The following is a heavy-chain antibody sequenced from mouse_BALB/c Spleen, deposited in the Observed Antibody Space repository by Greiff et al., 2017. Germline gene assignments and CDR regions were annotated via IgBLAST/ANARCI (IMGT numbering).Heavy chain of an antibody. D-gene: IGHD2-2*01. CDR1: GYSITSGYY. CDR2: ISYDGSN. J-gene: IGHJ4*01. CDR3: ARESYGYDVGAMDY. Sequence: DVQLQESGPGLVKPSQSLSLTCSVTGYSITSGYYWNWIRQFPGNKLEWMGYISYDGSNNYNPSLKNRISITRDTSKNQFFLKLNSVTTEDTATYYCARESYGYDVGAMDYWGQGTSVTVSS. V-gene: IGHV3-6*02.